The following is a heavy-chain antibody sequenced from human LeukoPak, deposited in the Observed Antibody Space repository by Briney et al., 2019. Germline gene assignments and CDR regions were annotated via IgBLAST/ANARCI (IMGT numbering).Heavy chain of an antibody. J-gene: IGHJ3*02. CDR1: GYSISSGYY. Sequence: ASETLSLTCAVSGYSISSGYYWGWIRQPPGKGLEWIGSIYHSGSTYYNPSLKSRVTISVDTSKNQFSLKLSSVTAADTAVYYCARPNTYYYDSSGYYFSDAFDIWGQGTMVTGSS. D-gene: IGHD3-22*01. CDR3: ARPNTYYYDSSGYYFSDAFDI. CDR2: IYHSGST. V-gene: IGHV4-38-2*01.